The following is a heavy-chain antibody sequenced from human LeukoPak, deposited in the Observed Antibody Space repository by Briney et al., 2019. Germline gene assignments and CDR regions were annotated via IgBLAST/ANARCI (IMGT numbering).Heavy chain of an antibody. D-gene: IGHD5-12*01. CDR1: GGSVSSGSYY. V-gene: IGHV4-61*01. CDR2: IYYSGST. CDR3: ARVDSGYNYFDY. J-gene: IGHJ4*02. Sequence: SETLSLTCTVSGGSVSSGSYYWSWIRQPPGKGLEWIGYIYYSGSTNYNPSLESRVTISVDTSKNQFSLKLSSVTAADTAVYYCARVDSGYNYFDYWGQGTLVTVSS.